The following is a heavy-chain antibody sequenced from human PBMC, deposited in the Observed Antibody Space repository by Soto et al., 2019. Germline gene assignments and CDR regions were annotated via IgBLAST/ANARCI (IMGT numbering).Heavy chain of an antibody. CDR2: INPNSGGT. CDR1: GYTFTGYY. CDR3: ARGTAAAGGVAFDI. Sequence: QVQLVQSGAEVKKPGASVKVSCKASGYTFTGYYMHWVRQAPGQGLEWMGWINPNSGGTNYAQKVQGWVTRTRDTSISTAYMELSRLRSDDTAVYYCARGTAAAGGVAFDIWGQGTMVTVSS. D-gene: IGHD2-2*01. J-gene: IGHJ3*02. V-gene: IGHV1-2*04.